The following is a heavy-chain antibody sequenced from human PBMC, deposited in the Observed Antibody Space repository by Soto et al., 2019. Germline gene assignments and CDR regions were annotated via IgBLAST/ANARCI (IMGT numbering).Heavy chain of an antibody. Sequence: GGSLRLSCTASGVTFSSYGMHWVRQAPGKGLEWVAVIWYDGSNKYYADSVKGRFTISRDNSKNTLYLQMNSLRAEDTAVYYCARDRGYSYGSSYGMDVWGQGTTVTVSS. CDR3: ARDRGYSYGSSYGMDV. CDR1: GVTFSSYG. D-gene: IGHD5-18*01. CDR2: IWYDGSNK. V-gene: IGHV3-33*01. J-gene: IGHJ6*02.